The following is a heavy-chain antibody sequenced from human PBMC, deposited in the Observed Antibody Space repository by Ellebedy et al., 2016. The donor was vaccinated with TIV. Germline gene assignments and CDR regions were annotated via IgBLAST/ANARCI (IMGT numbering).Heavy chain of an antibody. CDR1: GYNFASYW. CDR2: INPSDSDT. D-gene: IGHD5-24*01. Sequence: GESLKISCKGSGYNFASYWISWVRQMPGKGLEWMGKINPSDSDTNYSPYFQGHVSFSADTSISTAYLPLSGLQTSDTAIYYCATQLETRGGASSWGQGTLVTVSS. J-gene: IGHJ5*02. V-gene: IGHV5-10-1*01. CDR3: ATQLETRGGASS.